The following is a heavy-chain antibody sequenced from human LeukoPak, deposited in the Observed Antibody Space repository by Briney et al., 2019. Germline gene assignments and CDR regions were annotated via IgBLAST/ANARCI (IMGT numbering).Heavy chain of an antibody. Sequence: PSETLSFTCAVSGGSISSGGYSWSWIRQPPGKGLEWIGYIYHSGSTYYNPSLKSRVTISVDRSKNQFSLKLSSVTAADTAVYYCARGSGYDRVYYYGMDVWGQGTTVTVSS. D-gene: IGHD5-12*01. V-gene: IGHV4-30-2*01. CDR1: GGSISSGGYS. CDR2: IYHSGST. CDR3: ARGSGYDRVYYYGMDV. J-gene: IGHJ6*02.